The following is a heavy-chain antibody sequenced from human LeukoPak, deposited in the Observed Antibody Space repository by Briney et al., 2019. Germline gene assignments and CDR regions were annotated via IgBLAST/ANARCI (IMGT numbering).Heavy chain of an antibody. CDR1: GXTFSSYS. V-gene: IGHV3-21*01. J-gene: IGHJ4*02. CDR2: ISSSSSYI. Sequence: GGSLRLSCAASGXTFSSYSMNWVRQAPGKGLEWVSSISSSSSYIYYADSVKGRFTISRDNAKNSLYLQMNSLRAEDTAVYYCAREGYYYDSSGYPFWGQGTLVTVSS. D-gene: IGHD3-22*01. CDR3: AREGYYYDSSGYPF.